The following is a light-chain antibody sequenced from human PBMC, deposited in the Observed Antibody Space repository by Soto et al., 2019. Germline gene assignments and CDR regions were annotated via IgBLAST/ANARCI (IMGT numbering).Light chain of an antibody. CDR1: SSDVGNYIF. V-gene: IGLV2-14*01. Sequence: QSALTQPASVSGSPGQSITISCTGTSSDVGNYIFVSWYRQHPGKAPKLMIYDINNQPSGVSNRFSGSKSGNTAALTISGLQAEDEADYYCVSYTTSAPYVFGTGTKLTVL. J-gene: IGLJ1*01. CDR2: DIN. CDR3: VSYTTSAPYV.